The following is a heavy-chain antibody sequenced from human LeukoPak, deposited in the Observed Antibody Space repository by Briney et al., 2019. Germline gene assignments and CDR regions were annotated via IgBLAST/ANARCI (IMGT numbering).Heavy chain of an antibody. CDR3: ARGSNCYGSGSYYRS. D-gene: IGHD3-10*01. CDR2: IYYSGST. V-gene: IGHV4-59*01. Sequence: NSSETLSLTCTVSGGSISSYYWSWIRQPPGKGLEWIGYIYYSGSTNYNPSLKSRVTISVDTSKNQFSLKLSSVTAADTAVYYCARGSNCYGSGSYYRSWGQGTLVTVSS. CDR1: GGSISSYY. J-gene: IGHJ4*02.